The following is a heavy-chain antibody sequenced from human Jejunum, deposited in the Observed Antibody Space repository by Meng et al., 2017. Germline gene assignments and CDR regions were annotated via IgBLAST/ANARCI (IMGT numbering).Heavy chain of an antibody. D-gene: IGHD6-19*01. Sequence: QITLKESGPTLVKATETLTLTCTFSGFSLTTTGVAVGWVRQPPGKALDWLGLIFWDDDKHYSPSLKSRLTITKDTSKNQVVLTMTNMDPADTATYFCAQTHTSAWAFNSWGQGTLVTVSS. CDR2: IFWDDDK. CDR3: AQTHTSAWAFNS. V-gene: IGHV2-5*02. J-gene: IGHJ4*02. CDR1: GFSLTTTGVA.